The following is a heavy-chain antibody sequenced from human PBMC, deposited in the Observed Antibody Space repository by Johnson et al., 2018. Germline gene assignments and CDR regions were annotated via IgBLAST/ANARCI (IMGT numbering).Heavy chain of an antibody. CDR1: GFTFSSYS. D-gene: IGHD3-10*02. J-gene: IGHJ3*02. CDR3: ARLCSGSYVYDAFDI. V-gene: IGHV3-21*01. Sequence: VQLVQSGGGLVKPGGSLRLSCAASGFTFSSYSMIWVRQTPGKGLEWVPSLRSSSSHIYHADPVKGLFTIPRDNAKNSLFLQINCLRAEDTAVYYFARLCSGSYVYDAFDIWGQGTMVTVSS. CDR2: LRSSSSHI.